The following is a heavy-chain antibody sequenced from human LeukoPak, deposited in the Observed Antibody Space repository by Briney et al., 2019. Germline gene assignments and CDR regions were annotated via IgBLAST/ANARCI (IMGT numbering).Heavy chain of an antibody. CDR1: GDSVSINSAA. CDR2: TYYRSKWYN. CDR3: ARESSSWVGPRSDRRFDY. D-gene: IGHD6-13*01. Sequence: SQTLSLTCAISGDSVSINSAAWNWIRQSPSRGLEWLGSTYYRSKWYNDYAVSVKSRITINPDTSKNQFSLQLNSVTPEDTAVYYCARESSSWVGPRSDRRFDYWGQGTLVTVSS. V-gene: IGHV6-1*01. J-gene: IGHJ4*02.